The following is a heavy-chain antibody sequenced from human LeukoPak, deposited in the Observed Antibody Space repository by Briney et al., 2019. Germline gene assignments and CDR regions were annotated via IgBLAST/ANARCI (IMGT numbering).Heavy chain of an antibody. CDR3: ARGPPRGKYYYMDV. D-gene: IGHD1-1*01. CDR1: GFTFSSFD. J-gene: IGHJ6*03. CDR2: IGTASDT. V-gene: IGHV3-13*01. Sequence: SGGSLRLSCAASGFTFSSFDMHWVRQPTGQGLEWVSTIGTASDTYYPGSVEGRSTLSRDSAKNSLYLQMNSLTAGDTAVYYCARGPPRGKYYYMDVWGKGTTVTVSS.